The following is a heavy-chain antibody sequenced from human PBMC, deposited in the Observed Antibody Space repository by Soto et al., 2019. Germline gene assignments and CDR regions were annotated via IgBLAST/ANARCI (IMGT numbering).Heavy chain of an antibody. J-gene: IGHJ4*02. CDR2: INPSGGST. D-gene: IGHD6-19*01. Sequence: ASVKVSCKASGYTFTSYYMHWVRQAPGQGLEWMGIINPSGGSTSYAQKFQGRVTMTRDTSTSTVYMELSSLRSEDTAVYYCARDGRGPYSSGWYYFDYRGQATRVTVS. V-gene: IGHV1-46*01. CDR3: ARDGRGPYSSGWYYFDY. CDR1: GYTFTSYY.